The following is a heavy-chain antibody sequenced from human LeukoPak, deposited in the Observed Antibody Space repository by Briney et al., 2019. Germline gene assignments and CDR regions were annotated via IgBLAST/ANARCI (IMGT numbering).Heavy chain of an antibody. Sequence: KPGGSLRLSCVASGFTFSDYYMSWIRQAPGKGLEWVSYIRSSGTTIHYADSVKGRFTISRDNAKNSLYLQMNSLRAADTAVYYCARDRGAVTDVFDYWGQGTLVTVSS. CDR2: IRSSGTTI. CDR1: GFTFSDYY. V-gene: IGHV3-11*04. D-gene: IGHD6-19*01. CDR3: ARDRGAVTDVFDY. J-gene: IGHJ4*02.